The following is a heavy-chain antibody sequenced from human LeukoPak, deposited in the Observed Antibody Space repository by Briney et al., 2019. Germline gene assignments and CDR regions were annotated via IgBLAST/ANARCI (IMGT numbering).Heavy chain of an antibody. J-gene: IGHJ4*02. CDR1: GYTLTELS. CDR3: ATNPHYYDSSGYSS. CDR2: FDPEDGET. V-gene: IGHV1-24*01. Sequence: ASVKVYCKVSGYTLTELSMHWVRQAPGKGLEWMGGFDPEDGETIYAQKFQGRATMTEDTSTDTAYMELSSLRSEDTAVYYCATNPHYYDSSGYSSWGQGTLVTVSS. D-gene: IGHD3-22*01.